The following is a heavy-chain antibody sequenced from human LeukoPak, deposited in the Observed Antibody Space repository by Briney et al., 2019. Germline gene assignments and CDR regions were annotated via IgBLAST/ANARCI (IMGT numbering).Heavy chain of an antibody. CDR1: GGSISSSSYY. Sequence: PSETLSLTCTVSGGSISSSSYYWGWIRQPPGKGLEWIGSIYYSGSTYYNPSLKSRVTISVDTSKNQFSLKLSSVTAADTAVYYCARETYYYDSSGYLVSTRTIDYWGQGTLVTVSS. CDR3: ARETYYYDSSGYLVSTRTIDY. D-gene: IGHD3-22*01. CDR2: IYYSGST. J-gene: IGHJ4*02. V-gene: IGHV4-39*07.